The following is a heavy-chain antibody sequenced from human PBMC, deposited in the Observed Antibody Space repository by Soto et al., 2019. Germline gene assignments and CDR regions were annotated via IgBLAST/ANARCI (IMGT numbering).Heavy chain of an antibody. CDR3: ARDLGYYDSSGSYGMDV. J-gene: IGHJ6*02. Sequence: GASVKVSCKASGGTFSSYAISWVRQAPGQGLEWMGGIIPIFGTANYAQKFQGRVTITADESTSTAYMELSSLRSEDTAVYYCARDLGYYDSSGSYGMDVWGQGTTVTVSS. V-gene: IGHV1-69*13. CDR1: GGTFSSYA. CDR2: IIPIFGTA. D-gene: IGHD3-22*01.